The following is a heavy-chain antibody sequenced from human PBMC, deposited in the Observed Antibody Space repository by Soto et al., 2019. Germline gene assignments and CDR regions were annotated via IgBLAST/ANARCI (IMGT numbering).Heavy chain of an antibody. CDR2: INPSGGST. CDR3: ARDGYKDAFDI. D-gene: IGHD5-12*01. CDR1: GYTFTSYY. Sequence: ASVKVSCKTSGYTFTSYYMHWVRQAPGQGLEWMGIINPSGGSTSYAQKFQGRVTMTRDTSTSTVYMELSSLRSEDTAVYYCARDGYKDAFDIWGQGTMVTVSS. J-gene: IGHJ3*02. V-gene: IGHV1-46*01.